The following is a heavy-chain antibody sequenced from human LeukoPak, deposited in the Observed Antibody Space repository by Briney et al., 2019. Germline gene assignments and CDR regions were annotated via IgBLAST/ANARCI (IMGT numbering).Heavy chain of an antibody. J-gene: IGHJ3*02. Sequence: GGSLRLSCAASGFTVSNNYMNWVRQAPGKGLEWVSGIYSGGGTSYADSVKGRFTVSRDNSKNTLYLQMNSLRAEDTAVYYCGRVGGRSKAAKGDAFDIWGQGTMVVVSS. V-gene: IGHV3-66*01. CDR3: GRVGGRSKAAKGDAFDI. D-gene: IGHD6-6*01. CDR1: GFTVSNNY. CDR2: IYSGGGT.